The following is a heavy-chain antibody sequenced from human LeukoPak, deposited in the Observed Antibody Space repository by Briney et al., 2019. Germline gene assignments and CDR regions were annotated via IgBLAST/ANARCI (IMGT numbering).Heavy chain of an antibody. CDR1: GYTFTNYD. Sequence: ASVKVSCKASGYTFTNYDIHWVRQAPGQGLEWMGWMNPNSGNTGYAQKFQDRVTISRNNSVTTAYMELTNLTSDDTAIYYCARGRRDYDFRSGYSVGQWFDPWGQGTLVTVSS. CDR2: MNPNSGNT. V-gene: IGHV1-8*01. CDR3: ARGRRDYDFRSGYSVGQWFDP. J-gene: IGHJ5*02. D-gene: IGHD3-3*01.